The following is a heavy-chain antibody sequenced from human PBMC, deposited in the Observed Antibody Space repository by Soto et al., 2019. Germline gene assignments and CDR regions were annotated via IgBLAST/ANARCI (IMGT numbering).Heavy chain of an antibody. J-gene: IGHJ6*02. V-gene: IGHV3-7*03. CDR1: GFTFSSYW. D-gene: IGHD3-16*01. CDR3: ARDDPFYDYVGNPDV. Sequence: EVQLVESGGGLVQPGGSLRLSCAASGFTFSSYWMSWVRQAPGKGLEWVANIKQDGSEKYYVDSVKGRFTISRDNAKNSLYLQMNSLRAEDTAVYYCARDDPFYDYVGNPDVWGQGTTVTVS. CDR2: IKQDGSEK.